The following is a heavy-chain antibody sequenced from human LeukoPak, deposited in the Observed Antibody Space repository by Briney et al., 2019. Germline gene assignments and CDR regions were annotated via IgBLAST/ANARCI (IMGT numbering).Heavy chain of an antibody. J-gene: IGHJ6*03. D-gene: IGHD4-17*01. CDR1: GFTFDDYG. V-gene: IGHV3-20*04. Sequence: RPGGSLRLSCAASGFTFDDYGMSWVRHAPGKGLEWVSGINWNGGSTGYADSVKGRFTISRDNAKNSLYLQMNSLRAEDTALYYCARVNGDYGASYYYYYMDVWGKGTTVTVSS. CDR2: INWNGGST. CDR3: ARVNGDYGASYYYYYMDV.